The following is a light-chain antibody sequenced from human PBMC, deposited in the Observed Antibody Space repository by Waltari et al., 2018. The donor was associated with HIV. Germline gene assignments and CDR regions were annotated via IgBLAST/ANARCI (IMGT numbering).Light chain of an antibody. Sequence: QSALTQPASVSGSPGQSVTISCTGTTSDVGGYNFVPWYQQHPGKAPKLMIYDVYNRHSRVSNRFSGSKSGNTASLTISGLQAEDEAHYYCSSYTTTNTLVIFGGGTKLTVL. J-gene: IGLJ2*01. CDR2: DVY. CDR3: SSYTTTNTLVI. V-gene: IGLV2-14*03. CDR1: TSDVGGYNF.